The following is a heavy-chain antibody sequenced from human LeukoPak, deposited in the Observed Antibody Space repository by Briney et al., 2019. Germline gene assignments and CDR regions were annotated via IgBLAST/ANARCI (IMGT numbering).Heavy chain of an antibody. D-gene: IGHD3-3*01. V-gene: IGHV4-59*01. CDR3: ARSYDTNFDY. CDR2: IYFSGST. CDR1: GGSIRSYY. Sequence: SETLSLTCTVSGGSIRSYYWSWIRQPPGKGLEWIGYIYFSGSTSYNPSLKSRVTISVDGSKNQFSLKLSSVAAADTAVYYCARSYDTNFDYWGQGTLVTVSS. J-gene: IGHJ4*02.